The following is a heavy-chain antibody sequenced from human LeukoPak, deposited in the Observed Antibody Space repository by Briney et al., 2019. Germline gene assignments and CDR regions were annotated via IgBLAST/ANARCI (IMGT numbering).Heavy chain of an antibody. J-gene: IGHJ4*02. CDR3: ARYHPNIPFDY. Sequence: PGGPLRLSCAASGFTFSSYSMNWARQAPGKGLEWVSSISSSSSYIYYADSVKGRFTISRDNAKNSLYLQMNSLRAEDTAVYYCARYHPNIPFDYWGQGTLVTVSS. CDR2: ISSSSSYI. V-gene: IGHV3-21*01. CDR1: GFTFSSYS. D-gene: IGHD2/OR15-2a*01.